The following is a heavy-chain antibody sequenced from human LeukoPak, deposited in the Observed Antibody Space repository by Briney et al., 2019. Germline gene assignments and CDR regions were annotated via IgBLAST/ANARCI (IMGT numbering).Heavy chain of an antibody. D-gene: IGHD1-7*01. CDR1: GGSISSGSYY. CDR3: GGGAWNYYY. Sequence: PSETLSLTCTVSGGSISSGSYYWSWIRQPAGKGLEWIGRIYTSGSTNYNPSLKSRVTISVDTSKNQFSLKLSSVTAADTAVYYCGGGAWNYYYWGQGTLVTVSS. V-gene: IGHV4-61*02. J-gene: IGHJ4*02. CDR2: IYTSGST.